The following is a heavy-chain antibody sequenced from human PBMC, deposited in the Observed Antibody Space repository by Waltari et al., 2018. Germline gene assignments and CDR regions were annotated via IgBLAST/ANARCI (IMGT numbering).Heavy chain of an antibody. CDR2: INPNSGGT. V-gene: IGHV1-2*02. J-gene: IGHJ4*02. Sequence: QVQLVQSGAEVKKPGASVKVSCKASGYTFTGYYMPWVRQAPGQGLEWMGWINPNSGGTNYAQKFQGRVTMTRDTSISTAYMELSRLRSDDTAVYYCARGRGIAVVNREGDYWGQGTLVTVSS. CDR1: GYTFTGYY. CDR3: ARGRGIAVVNREGDY. D-gene: IGHD6-19*01.